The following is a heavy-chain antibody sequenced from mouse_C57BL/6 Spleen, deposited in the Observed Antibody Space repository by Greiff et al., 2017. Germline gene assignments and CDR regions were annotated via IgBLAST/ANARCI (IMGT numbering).Heavy chain of an antibody. J-gene: IGHJ4*01. V-gene: IGHV5-17*01. Sequence: EVQLVESGGGLVKPGGSLKLSCAASGFTFSDYGMHWVRQAPEKGLEWVAYISSGSSTIYYADTVKGRFTISSDNAKNTLFLQMTSLRSEDTAMYYCARRDSSGPMDYWGQGTSVTVSS. CDR3: ARRDSSGPMDY. D-gene: IGHD3-2*02. CDR1: GFTFSDYG. CDR2: ISSGSSTI.